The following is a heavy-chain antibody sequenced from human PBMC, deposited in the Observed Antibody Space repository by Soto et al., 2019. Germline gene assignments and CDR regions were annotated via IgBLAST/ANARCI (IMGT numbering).Heavy chain of an antibody. J-gene: IGHJ4*02. CDR1: GFTFSSYG. Sequence: GGSLRLSCAASGFTFSSYGMHWVRQAPGKGLEWVAVIWYDGSNKYYADSVKGRFTTSRDNSKNTLYLQMNSLRAEDTAVYYCAGDYSRTYYFDYWGQGTLVTVSS. D-gene: IGHD6-13*01. CDR2: IWYDGSNK. CDR3: AGDYSRTYYFDY. V-gene: IGHV3-33*01.